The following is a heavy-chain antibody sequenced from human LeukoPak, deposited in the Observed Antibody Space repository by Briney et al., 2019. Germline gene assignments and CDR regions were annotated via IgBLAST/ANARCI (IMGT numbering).Heavy chain of an antibody. CDR1: GFTFSSYA. V-gene: IGHV3-23*01. CDR2: ISGSGGST. D-gene: IGHD1-26*01. J-gene: IGHJ4*02. CDR3: AKGGIRSPYLDY. Sequence: GGSLRLSCAASGFTFSSYAMSWVRQAPGKGLEWVSTISGSGGSTYYADSVKGRFTISRDNSKNTLYLQMNSLRAEDTAVYYCAKGGIRSPYLDYWGQGTLVTVSS.